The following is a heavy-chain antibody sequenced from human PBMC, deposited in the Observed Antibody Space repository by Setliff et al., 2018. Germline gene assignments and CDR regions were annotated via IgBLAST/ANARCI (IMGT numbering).Heavy chain of an antibody. Sequence: SETLSLTCTVSGGSVRSHYWSWIRHSPGKGLEWIGFIFYSGDTKTNPSLKSRVTMSVDTSKNQFSLQLSSVTAADTAVYYCARGRNVAARLLDSWGQGTLVTVS. CDR2: IFYSGDT. CDR1: GGSVRSHY. D-gene: IGHD6-6*01. CDR3: ARGRNVAARLLDS. V-gene: IGHV4-59*02. J-gene: IGHJ4*02.